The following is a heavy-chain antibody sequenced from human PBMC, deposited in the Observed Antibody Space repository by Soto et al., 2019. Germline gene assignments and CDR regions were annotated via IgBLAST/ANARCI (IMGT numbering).Heavy chain of an antibody. J-gene: IGHJ6*02. CDR3: ARGIAAAAARGMDV. CDR2: INPNSGGT. V-gene: IGHV1-2*04. Sequence: ASVKVSCKASGYTFTGYYMHWVRQAPGQGLERMGWINPNSGGTNYAQKFQGWVTMTRDTSISTAYMELSRLRSDDTAVYYCARGIAAAAARGMDVWGQGTTVTVSS. D-gene: IGHD6-13*01. CDR1: GYTFTGYY.